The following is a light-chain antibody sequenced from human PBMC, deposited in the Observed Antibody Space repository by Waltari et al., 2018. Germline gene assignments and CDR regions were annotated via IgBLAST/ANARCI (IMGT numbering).Light chain of an antibody. CDR3: QQYNSYPWT. J-gene: IGKJ1*01. Sequence: DIQMTQSPSTLSASVGDRVTITCRASQSISSWLAWYQQKPVKAPKLLIYKASSLESGVPSRFSGSGSGTEFTLSISSLQPDDSATYYCQQYNSYPWTFGQGTKVEIK. CDR1: QSISSW. V-gene: IGKV1-5*03. CDR2: KAS.